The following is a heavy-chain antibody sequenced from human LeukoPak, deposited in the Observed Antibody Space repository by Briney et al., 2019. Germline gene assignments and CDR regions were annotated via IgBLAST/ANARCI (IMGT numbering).Heavy chain of an antibody. Sequence: GGSLSLSGAASGFTLSSYSMNWVRQAPGKVLEEVSSSSSSSYIYYADSVKGRFTISRDNAKNSLYLQMNSLRAEDTAVYYCATSRFLEWLLYYYYYMDVWGKGTTVTVSS. D-gene: IGHD3-3*01. CDR3: ATSRFLEWLLYYYYYMDV. CDR2: SSSSSYI. V-gene: IGHV3-21*01. CDR1: GFTLSSYS. J-gene: IGHJ6*03.